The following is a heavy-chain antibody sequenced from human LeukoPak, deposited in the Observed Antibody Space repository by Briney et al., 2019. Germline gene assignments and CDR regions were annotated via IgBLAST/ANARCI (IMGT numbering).Heavy chain of an antibody. V-gene: IGHV3-23*01. D-gene: IGHD3-3*01. J-gene: IGHJ4*02. CDR3: AKDGFYDFWSGSTNPFDY. Sequence: PGGTLRLSCAASGFTFTSYGMSWVRQAPGKGLEWVSAISGSGGITYYADSVKGRFTISRDTSTNTLYMQLNSLRAEDTAVYYCAKDGFYDFWSGSTNPFDYWGQGTLVTVSS. CDR1: GFTFTSYG. CDR2: ISGSGGIT.